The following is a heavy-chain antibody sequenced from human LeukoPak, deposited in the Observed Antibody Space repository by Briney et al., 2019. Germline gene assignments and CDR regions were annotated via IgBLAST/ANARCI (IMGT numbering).Heavy chain of an antibody. D-gene: IGHD3-22*01. Sequence: SETLSLTCTVSGGSISSSSYYWGWIRQPPGKGLEWIGRIYTSGSTNYNPSLKSRVTMSVDTSKNQFSLRLSSVTAADTAVYYCARDRYYYDTSGPPLDIWGQGTMVTVSS. CDR2: IYTSGST. CDR1: GGSISSSSYY. V-gene: IGHV4-39*07. CDR3: ARDRYYYDTSGPPLDI. J-gene: IGHJ3*02.